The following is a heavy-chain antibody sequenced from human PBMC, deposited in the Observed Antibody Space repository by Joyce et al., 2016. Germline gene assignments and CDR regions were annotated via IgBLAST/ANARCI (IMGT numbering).Heavy chain of an antibody. CDR1: GGSFSDYY. CDR3: ARGRRITLGRGIIPHPSWGDY. V-gene: IGHV4-34*01. J-gene: IGHJ4*02. CDR2: INHVGSA. Sequence: QVQLQQWGAGLLKPSETLSLTCAVYGGSFSDYYWSWIRQPPGKGLEWSGEINHVGSADYNPALKSRVTISVDTSKNQFSLKLTSVTGADTALYYCARGRRITLGRGIIPHPSWGDYWGQGTLVTVSS. D-gene: IGHD3-10*01.